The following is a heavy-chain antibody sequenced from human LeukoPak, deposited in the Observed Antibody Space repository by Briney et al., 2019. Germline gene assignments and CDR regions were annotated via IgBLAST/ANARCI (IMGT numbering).Heavy chain of an antibody. CDR3: ARDGIDY. J-gene: IGHJ4*02. V-gene: IGHV3-7*04. CDR2: IKQDGSQK. D-gene: IGHD1-26*01. Sequence: PGGSLRLSCVASGFTFSSYWMSWVRQAPGKGLEWVANIKQDGSQKYYADSVKGRFTISRDDAKNSVDLQMNSLRAEDTAMYYCARDGIDYWGQGTLVTVSS. CDR1: GFTFSSYW.